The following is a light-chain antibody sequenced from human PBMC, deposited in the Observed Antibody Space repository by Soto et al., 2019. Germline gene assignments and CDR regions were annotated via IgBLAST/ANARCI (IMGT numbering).Light chain of an antibody. Sequence: EIVLTQSPATLSLSPGERATLSCGASQRISNNYLAWYQQKPGLAPRLLIYDASNRAAGIPDRFSGSGSGTDFTLTISRLEPEDFAVYYCQQFDNLITFGGGTKVKIK. CDR2: DAS. J-gene: IGKJ4*01. CDR1: QRISNNY. CDR3: QQFDNLIT. V-gene: IGKV3D-20*01.